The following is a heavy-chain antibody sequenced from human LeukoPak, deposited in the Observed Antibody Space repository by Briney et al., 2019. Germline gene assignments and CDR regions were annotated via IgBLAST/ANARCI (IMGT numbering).Heavy chain of an antibody. V-gene: IGHV5-51*01. D-gene: IGHD6-13*01. J-gene: IGHJ5*02. CDR2: IYPGDSDT. CDR3: ARHGHSSSLWFGYNWFDP. CDR1: GYSFTSYW. Sequence: GESLKTSCKGSGYSFTSYWIGWVRQMPGKGLEWMGIIYPGDSDTRYSPSFQGQVTISADKSIRTAYLQWSSLKASDTAMYYCARHGHSSSLWFGYNWFDPWGQGTLVTVSS.